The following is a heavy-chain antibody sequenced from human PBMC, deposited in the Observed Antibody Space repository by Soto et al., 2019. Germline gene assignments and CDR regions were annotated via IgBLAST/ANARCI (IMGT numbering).Heavy chain of an antibody. J-gene: IGHJ4*02. D-gene: IGHD6-19*01. V-gene: IGHV3-74*03. CDR3: VRAPEQRPIDY. CDR1: GFTLSDYW. Sequence: PGGSLRLSCAASGFTLSDYWMHWVRQVPGKGLLWVSRISVDGRDTTYADSVKGRFTISRDNAKNTLYLKMDSLRAEDTAVYYCVRAPEQRPIDYWGQGSLVTVSS. CDR2: ISVDGRDT.